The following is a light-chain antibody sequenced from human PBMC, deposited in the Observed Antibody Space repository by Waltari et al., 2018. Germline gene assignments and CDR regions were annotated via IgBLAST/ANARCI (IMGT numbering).Light chain of an antibody. V-gene: IGLV1-47*01. J-gene: IGLJ3*02. Sequence: QSVLTQPPSASGTPGQRVTISCSVISSNLGNNYVFWYQQLPGTAPKLLIYRNDQRPPGVPDRFSGAKSVTSASLAIGGLRSEDEADYHCAAWDNSLSGWVFGEGTKLTVL. CDR1: SSNLGNNY. CDR3: AAWDNSLSGWV. CDR2: RND.